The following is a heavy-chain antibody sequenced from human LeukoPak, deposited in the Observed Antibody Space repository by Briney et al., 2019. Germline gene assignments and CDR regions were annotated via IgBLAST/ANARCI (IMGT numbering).Heavy chain of an antibody. CDR3: ARADWGTGYYYYYMDV. CDR1: GGSISSGDYY. Sequence: SETLSLTCTVSGGSISSGDYYWSWIRHPPGKGLEWIGYLYYSGSTYYNPSLKSRVTISVDTSKNQFSLKLSSVTAADTAVYYCARADWGTGYYYYYMDVWGKGTTVTVSS. D-gene: IGHD7-27*01. V-gene: IGHV4-30-4*08. J-gene: IGHJ6*03. CDR2: LYYSGST.